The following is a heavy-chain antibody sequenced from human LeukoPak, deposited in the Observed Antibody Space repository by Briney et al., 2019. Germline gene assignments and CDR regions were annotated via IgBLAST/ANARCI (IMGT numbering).Heavy chain of an antibody. Sequence: GGSLRLSCAASGLTVSSNYMSWVRQAPGKGLEWVSVIYSGDTTNYVDSVKGRFTIARDNSKNTLYLQMNSLRAEDTAVYYCAASPITMPGPRFDYCGQGTLVAVSS. CDR1: GLTVSSNY. J-gene: IGHJ4*02. CDR2: IYSGDTT. V-gene: IGHV3-53*01. CDR3: AASPITMPGPRFDY. D-gene: IGHD6-19*01.